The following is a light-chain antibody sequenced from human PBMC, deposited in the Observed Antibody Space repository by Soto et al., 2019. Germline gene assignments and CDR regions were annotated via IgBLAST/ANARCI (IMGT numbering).Light chain of an antibody. J-gene: IGKJ4*01. V-gene: IGKV3-11*01. Sequence: EILLTQSPVTLSLSPGERATLSCRASQSVSSYLAWYQQKPGQPPRLLIYDASSRATDIPARFSGSGSGTDFTLTISSLEPEDFAVYYCQQRSNWVLTFGGGTKV. CDR3: QQRSNWVLT. CDR2: DAS. CDR1: QSVSSY.